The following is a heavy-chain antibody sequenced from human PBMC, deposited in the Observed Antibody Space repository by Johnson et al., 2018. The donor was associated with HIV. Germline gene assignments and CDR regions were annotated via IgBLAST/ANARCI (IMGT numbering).Heavy chain of an antibody. Sequence: VQLVESGGGLVRPGGSLRLSCVASGFNFIDYAMIWVRQAPGKGLEWVSFISGGEDATYYADSVKGRFTISRDNSKTTLYLQMNSLRDEDTAVYYCANSLLLDAFNIWGQGTVVTVSS. CDR2: ISGGEDAT. CDR3: ANSLLLDAFNI. J-gene: IGHJ3*02. V-gene: IGHV3-23*04. CDR1: GFNFIDYA.